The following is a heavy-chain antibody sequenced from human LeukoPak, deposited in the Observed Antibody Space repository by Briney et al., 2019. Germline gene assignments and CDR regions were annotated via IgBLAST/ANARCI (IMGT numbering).Heavy chain of an antibody. CDR3: ARHYYDSSGPAAFDI. CDR2: IYTSGST. J-gene: IGHJ3*02. Sequence: PSETLSLTCTVPGGSISSYYWSWIRQPPGKGLEWIGYIYTSGSTNYNPSLKSRITISVDTSKNHFSLKLSSVTAADTAVYYCARHYYDSSGPAAFDIWGQGTMVTVSS. D-gene: IGHD3-22*01. V-gene: IGHV4-4*09. CDR1: GGSISSYY.